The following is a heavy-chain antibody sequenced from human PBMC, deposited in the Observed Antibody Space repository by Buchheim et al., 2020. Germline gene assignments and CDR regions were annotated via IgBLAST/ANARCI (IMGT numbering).Heavy chain of an antibody. J-gene: IGHJ4*02. Sequence: EVQLVESGGGLVQPGGSLRLSCAASGFTFSSYWMVWVRQAPGKGLLYVSDLNGDGSTTRYADSVRGRCTISRDNAKNTLYLQMTSLRVEDTAVYYCVRDKDRSFDYWGQGTL. CDR1: GFTFSSYW. CDR2: LNGDGSTT. V-gene: IGHV3-74*01. CDR3: VRDKDRSFDY.